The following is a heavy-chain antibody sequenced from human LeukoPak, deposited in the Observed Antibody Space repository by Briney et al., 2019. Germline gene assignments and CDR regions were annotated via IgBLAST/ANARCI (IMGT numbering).Heavy chain of an antibody. Sequence: PGGSLRLSCAASGFTFSDYYMSWIRQPPGKGLEWIGEINHSGSTNYNPSLKSRVTISVDTSKNQFSLKLSSVTAADTAVYYCARGRAARRKYFDYWGQGTLVTVSS. J-gene: IGHJ4*02. CDR2: INHSGST. D-gene: IGHD6-13*01. CDR1: GFTFSDYY. CDR3: ARGRAARRKYFDY. V-gene: IGHV4-34*01.